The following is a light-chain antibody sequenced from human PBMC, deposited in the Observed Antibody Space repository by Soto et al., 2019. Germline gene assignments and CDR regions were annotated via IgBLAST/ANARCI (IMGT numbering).Light chain of an antibody. V-gene: IGKV3-20*01. J-gene: IGKJ1*01. Sequence: EIVLTQSXGXLXLSPVERATLSCRASQSVSSSYLAWYQQKPGQAPRLLIYGASSRATGIPDRFSGSGSGTDFTLTISRLEPEDFAVYYCQQYGSSPRTFGQGTKVDIK. CDR1: QSVSSSY. CDR3: QQYGSSPRT. CDR2: GAS.